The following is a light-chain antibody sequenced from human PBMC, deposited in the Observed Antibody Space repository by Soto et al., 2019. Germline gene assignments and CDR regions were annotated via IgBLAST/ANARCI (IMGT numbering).Light chain of an antibody. CDR2: AAS. CDR1: QSISSC. Sequence: DIQMTQSPSSLYASVGDRVTITCRASQSISSCLNWYQQKPGKAPKLLIYAASSLQSGVPLRFSGSGSGTDFTLTISSLQPEDFATYYCQQSYSTPPYTFGQGTKLEIK. CDR3: QQSYSTPPYT. V-gene: IGKV1-39*01. J-gene: IGKJ2*01.